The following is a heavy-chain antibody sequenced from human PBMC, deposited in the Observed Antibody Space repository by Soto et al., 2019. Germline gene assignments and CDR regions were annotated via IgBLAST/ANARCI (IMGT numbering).Heavy chain of an antibody. CDR1: GISLSTTGVG. V-gene: IGHV2-5*02. J-gene: IGHJ4*02. CDR3: AHTHYRGVIPNPFDY. CDR2: IYWADDK. Sequence: QITLKESGPTLVKPTQTLTLTCTVSGISLSTTGVGVAWIRQPPGKALEWLAVIYWADDKEYSPSLKNRLTVTKDTSKNRVVLMMTSMDRVDTATYYCAHTHYRGVIPNPFDYWGQGTPVTVSS. D-gene: IGHD3-10*01.